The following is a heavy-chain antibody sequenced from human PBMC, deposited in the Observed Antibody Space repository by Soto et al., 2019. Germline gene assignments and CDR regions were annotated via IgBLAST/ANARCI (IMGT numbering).Heavy chain of an antibody. CDR1: GITFTNYA. V-gene: IGHV3-23*01. CDR3: AKHRGFLAGPVDS. D-gene: IGHD6-19*01. CDR2: ISGNVGSTT. J-gene: IGHJ4*02. Sequence: EVQLLESGGGLAQPGGSLRLSCAVSGITFTNYAMGWVRQAPGQGLEWVSGISGNVGSTTHYADSVKGRFTISRDNSKHILFLQRKSRRAEDTGVYYCAKHRGFLAGPVDSWGQGTVVIVSS.